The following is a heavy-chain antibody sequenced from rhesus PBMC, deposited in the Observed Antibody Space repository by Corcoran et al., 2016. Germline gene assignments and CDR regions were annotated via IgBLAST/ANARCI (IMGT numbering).Heavy chain of an antibody. V-gene: IGHV2-1*01. Sequence: TLTLTCTFSGFSLRTSGMGVGWIRQPSRKTLEWLAHIYWNDDKDYSTSLKSRLTISKDTSKNQVVLTMTNMDPVDTATYYCARLAYCSGGVCYPEYFEFWGQGALVTVSS. CDR1: GFSLRTSGMG. CDR3: ARLAYCSGGVCYPEYFEF. CDR2: IYWNDDK. J-gene: IGHJ1*01. D-gene: IGHD2-39*02.